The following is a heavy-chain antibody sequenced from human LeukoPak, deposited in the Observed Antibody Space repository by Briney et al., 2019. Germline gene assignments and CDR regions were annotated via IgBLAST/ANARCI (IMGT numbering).Heavy chain of an antibody. CDR1: GYTFTSYD. Sequence: ASVKVSCKASGYTFTSYDINWVRQATGQGLAWMGWMNPNSGNTGYAQKFQGRVTMTTNTSISTAYMELSSLRSEDTAVYYRARGMGSGSYSAAYYFDYWGQGTLVTVSS. J-gene: IGHJ4*02. CDR3: ARGMGSGSYSAAYYFDY. V-gene: IGHV1-8*01. CDR2: MNPNSGNT. D-gene: IGHD3-22*01.